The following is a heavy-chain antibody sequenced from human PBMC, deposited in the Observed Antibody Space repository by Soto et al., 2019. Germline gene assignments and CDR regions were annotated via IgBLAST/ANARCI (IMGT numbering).Heavy chain of an antibody. J-gene: IGHJ4*02. CDR3: AKDESSRWYRY. CDR2: ISGSGGST. D-gene: IGHD6-13*01. CDR1: GFTFSSYA. V-gene: IGHV3-23*01. Sequence: EVQLLESGGGLVQPGGSLSLSCAASGFTFSSYAMSWVRQAPGKGLEWVSAISGSGGSTYYADSVKGRFTISRDNSKQTLYLQMNSLRAEDTAVYYCAKDESSRWYRYWGQGTLVTVSS.